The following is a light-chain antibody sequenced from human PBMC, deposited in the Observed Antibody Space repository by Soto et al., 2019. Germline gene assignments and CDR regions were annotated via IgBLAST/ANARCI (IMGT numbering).Light chain of an antibody. CDR2: GAS. CDR1: QSVRSSY. J-gene: IGKJ5*01. CDR3: QQYGSSPIT. Sequence: EIVLTQSPGTLSLSPGERATLSCRASQSVRSSYLAWYQQQPGQAPRLLIYGASSRATGIPDRFSGGGSGTDFTLTISRLEPEDSAGYYCQQYGSSPITFGQGTRQEIK. V-gene: IGKV3-20*01.